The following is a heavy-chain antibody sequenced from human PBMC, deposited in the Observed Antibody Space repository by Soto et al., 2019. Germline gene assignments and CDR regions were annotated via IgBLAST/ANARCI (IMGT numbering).Heavy chain of an antibody. D-gene: IGHD6-19*01. CDR1: GFTFSNYA. CDR3: ARDQYSSGWYGFFDF. J-gene: IGHJ4*02. V-gene: IGHV3-33*01. Sequence: LRLSCAAAGFTFSNYAMHWVRQAPGKGLEWVAVMWHDGSNEKYVDSVKGRFTISRDNSKNTLYLQMNSLRAEDTAVYYCARDQYSSGWYGFFDFWGQGTPVTVSS. CDR2: MWHDGSNE.